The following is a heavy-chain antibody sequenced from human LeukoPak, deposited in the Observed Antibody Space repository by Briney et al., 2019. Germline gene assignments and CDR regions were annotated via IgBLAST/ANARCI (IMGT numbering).Heavy chain of an antibody. Sequence: GGSLRLSCAASGFTFSTYPMYWVRQAPGRGPEYVSGINNNGDRTYYAKSVKGRFTISRDNSKNTLYLQVGSLRAEDMAVYYCARGGLVGPTPYLASWGQGALVTVSS. CDR1: GFTFSTYP. V-gene: IGHV3-64*01. CDR3: ARGGLVGPTPYLAS. J-gene: IGHJ4*02. CDR2: INNNGDRT. D-gene: IGHD1-26*01.